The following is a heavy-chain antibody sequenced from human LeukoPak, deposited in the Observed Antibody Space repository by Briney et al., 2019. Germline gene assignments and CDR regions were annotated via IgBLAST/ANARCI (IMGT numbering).Heavy chain of an antibody. V-gene: IGHV3-64*01. CDR2: ISSNGGST. CDR3: ARGSTYAY. Sequence: PGGSLRLSCAASGFTFSSYAMHWVRQAPGKGLEYVSAISSNGGSTYYANSVKGRFTISRDNSKNTLYLQMGSLRTEDMAVYYCARGSTYAYWGQGTLGTVSS. CDR1: GFTFSSYA. D-gene: IGHD2-2*01. J-gene: IGHJ4*02.